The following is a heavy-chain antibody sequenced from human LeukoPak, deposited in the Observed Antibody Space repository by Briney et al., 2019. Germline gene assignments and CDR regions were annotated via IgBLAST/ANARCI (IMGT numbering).Heavy chain of an antibody. V-gene: IGHV3-7*01. J-gene: IGHJ4*02. CDR2: IKQDGREK. CDR3: ARVPGRTRYFDS. D-gene: IGHD1-26*01. Sequence: GGSLRLSCAASGFTFTCCWMSRVRQTPGKGLEWVASIKQDGREKFYADSVKGRFTISRDNAKNSLYLQVNSLRAEDTAVYYCARVPGRTRYFDSWGQGILVTVSS. CDR1: GFTFTCCW.